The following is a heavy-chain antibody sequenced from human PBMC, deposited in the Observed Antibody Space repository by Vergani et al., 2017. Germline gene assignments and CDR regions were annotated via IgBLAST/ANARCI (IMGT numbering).Heavy chain of an antibody. CDR3: ARAVVLVVPEGYHYYYYRYV. CDR2: SYYSGST. V-gene: IGHV4-59*01. J-gene: IGHJ6*03. D-gene: IGHD3-22*01. Sequence: QVQLQESGPGLVKPSETLSLTCTVSGGSISSYYWSWIRQPPGKGLDWIGSSYYSGSTNYNPALKSRVTISVDTSKNLFSLKLCSVTAADTAVYYCARAVVLVVPEGYHYYYYRYVWDKGTTVTVSS. CDR1: GGSISSYY.